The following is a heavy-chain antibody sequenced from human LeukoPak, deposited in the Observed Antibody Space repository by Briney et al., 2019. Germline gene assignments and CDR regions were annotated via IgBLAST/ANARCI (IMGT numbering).Heavy chain of an antibody. Sequence: PGGSLRLSCAASGFTFSSNGMSWVRQAPGKGLEWVSAISGTGDRTFYANSVQGRFTISRDNSKNSLSLQMSSLRADDTAVYYCAKDRRWVGYYDSSGYLNWFDPWGQGTLVTVSS. CDR3: AKDRRWVGYYDSSGYLNWFDP. V-gene: IGHV3-23*01. J-gene: IGHJ5*02. D-gene: IGHD3-22*01. CDR2: ISGTGDRT. CDR1: GFTFSSNG.